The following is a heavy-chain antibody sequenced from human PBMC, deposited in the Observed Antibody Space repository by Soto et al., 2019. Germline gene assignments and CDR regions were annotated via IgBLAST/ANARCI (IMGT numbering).Heavy chain of an antibody. CDR1: GFTFSGYW. J-gene: IGHJ5*02. D-gene: IGHD5-12*01. V-gene: IGHV3-74*01. CDR3: ARDRGYSGFDA. CDR2: VNSDGSKT. Sequence: EVQLVESGGGLVQPGGSLRLSCAASGFTFSGYWMHWVRQVPGGGLVWVSRVNSDGSKTSYADSVKGRFTISRDNAKNTLYLQMNLLRDEDTAVYYCARDRGYSGFDAWGQGSLITVSS.